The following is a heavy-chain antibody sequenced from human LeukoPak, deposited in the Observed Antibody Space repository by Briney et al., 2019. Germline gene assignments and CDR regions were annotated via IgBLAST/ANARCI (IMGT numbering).Heavy chain of an antibody. CDR2: TYYKSKWYN. J-gene: IGHJ4*02. Sequence: SQTLSLTCAISGDSVSSNSAAWNWVRQSPSRGLEWLGRTYYKSKWYNDYAVSVRGRITINPDTSKNQFSLQLNSVTPEDTAVYYCARDYPYSSSWYVKSFDYWGQGTLVTVSS. D-gene: IGHD6-13*01. CDR3: ARDYPYSSSWYVKSFDY. CDR1: GDSVSSNSAA. V-gene: IGHV6-1*01.